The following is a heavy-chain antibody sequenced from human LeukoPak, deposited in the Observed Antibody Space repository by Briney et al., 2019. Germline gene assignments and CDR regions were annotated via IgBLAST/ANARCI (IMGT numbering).Heavy chain of an antibody. D-gene: IGHD2-2*01. J-gene: IGHJ4*02. V-gene: IGHV3-23*01. CDR1: RFTFGNYA. CDR3: ARYCTSTSCAFEY. Sequence: GGSLRLSCAASRFTFGNYAMTWVRQAPGEGLDWVSSISGSGGSPIYADSVKGRFTISRDNSKSTLYLQMNSLRAEDTAIYYCARYCTSTSCAFEYWGQGTLVTVSS. CDR2: ISGSGGSP.